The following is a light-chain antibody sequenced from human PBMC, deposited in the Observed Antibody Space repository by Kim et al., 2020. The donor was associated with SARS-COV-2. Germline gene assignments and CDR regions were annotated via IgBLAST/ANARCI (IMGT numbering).Light chain of an antibody. CDR3: SSYAGSNNLL. J-gene: IGLJ3*02. V-gene: IGLV2-8*01. Sequence: GPSVTIACTGSSSDVGGYNYVSWYQQQPGKAPKLIIYEVSKRPSGVPDRFSGSKSGNTASLTVSGLQAEDEADYYCSSYAGSNNLLFGGGTKLTVL. CDR1: SSDVGGYNY. CDR2: EVS.